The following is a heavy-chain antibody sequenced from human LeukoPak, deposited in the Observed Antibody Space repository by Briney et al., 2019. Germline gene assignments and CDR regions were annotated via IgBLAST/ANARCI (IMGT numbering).Heavy chain of an antibody. CDR3: ARERIAARGGAHGSGFDL. D-gene: IGHD6-6*01. CDR2: INHSGST. J-gene: IGHJ2*01. CDR1: GGSFSGYY. V-gene: IGHV4-34*01. Sequence: SETLSLTCAVYGGSFSGYYWSWIRQPPGKGLEWIGEINHSGSTNYNPFLKSRVTISVDTSKNQFSLKLSSVTAADTAVYYCARERIAARGGAHGSGFDLWGRGTLVTVSS.